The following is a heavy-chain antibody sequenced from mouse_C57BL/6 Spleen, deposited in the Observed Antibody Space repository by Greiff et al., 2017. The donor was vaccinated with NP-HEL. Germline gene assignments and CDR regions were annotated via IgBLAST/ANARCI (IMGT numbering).Heavy chain of an antibody. CDR1: GYTFTSYW. CDR2: IDPSDSET. CDR3: ARSYYYGSSRWYFDV. V-gene: IGHV1-52*01. J-gene: IGHJ1*03. D-gene: IGHD1-1*01. Sequence: VQLQQSGAELVRPGSSVKLSCKASGYTFTSYWMHWVKQRPIQGLEWIGNIDPSDSETNYNQKFEDKATLTVDKSSSTAYMQLSSLTSEDSAVYYCARSYYYGSSRWYFDVWGTGTTVTVSS.